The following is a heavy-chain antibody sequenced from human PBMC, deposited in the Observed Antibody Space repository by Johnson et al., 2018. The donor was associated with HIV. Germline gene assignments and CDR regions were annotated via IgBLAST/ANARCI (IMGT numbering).Heavy chain of an antibody. Sequence: VQLVESGGGVVQPGRSLRLSCAASGFTFSSYGMHWVRQAPGKGLEWVANIKEDGSEKYYVDSVKGRFTISRDNAKNSLYLQMSSLRVADTAVYYCARGGSRAARREAFDIWGQGTMVTVSS. CDR3: ARGGSRAARREAFDI. V-gene: IGHV3-7*01. D-gene: IGHD6-6*01. J-gene: IGHJ3*02. CDR2: IKEDGSEK. CDR1: GFTFSSYG.